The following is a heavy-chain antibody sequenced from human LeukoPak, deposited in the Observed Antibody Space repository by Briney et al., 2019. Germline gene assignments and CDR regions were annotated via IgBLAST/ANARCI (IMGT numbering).Heavy chain of an antibody. Sequence: GGSLRLSRAASGFPFRDYYMSWVRQAPGKGLEWLSYISSSDTYTYYADSVRGRFSISRDNANNSLFLHMNSLRAEDTAVYYCARSRGFHSMDSFPVWGQGTMVIVSS. J-gene: IGHJ3*01. CDR2: ISSSDTYT. CDR3: ARSRGFHSMDSFPV. D-gene: IGHD3-10*01. CDR1: GFPFRDYY. V-gene: IGHV3-11*03.